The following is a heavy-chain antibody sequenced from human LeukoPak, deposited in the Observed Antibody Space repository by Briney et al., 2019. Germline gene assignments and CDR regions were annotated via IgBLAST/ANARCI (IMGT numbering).Heavy chain of an antibody. CDR2: ISYDGSNK. CDR1: GFTFINAW. CDR3: ARVLRLERPYYYYYMDV. Sequence: GGSLRLSCAASGFTFINAWMAWVRQAPGKGLEWVAVISYDGSNKYYADSVKGRFTISRDNAKNSLYLQMNSLRAEDTALYHCARVLRLERPYYYYYMDVWGKGTTVTISS. J-gene: IGHJ6*03. V-gene: IGHV3-30*03. D-gene: IGHD1-1*01.